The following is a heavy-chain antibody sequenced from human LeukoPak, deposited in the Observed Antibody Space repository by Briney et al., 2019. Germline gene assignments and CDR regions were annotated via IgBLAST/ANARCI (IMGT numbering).Heavy chain of an antibody. CDR2: INPNSGGT. CDR3: ATVAVTRGMFFDY. D-gene: IGHD4-11*01. Sequence: VASVKVSCKASGYTFTGYYMHWVRQAPGQGLEWMGWINPNSGGTNYAQKFQGRVTMTRDTSISTAYMELSRLRSDDTAVYYCATVAVTRGMFFDYWGQGTLVTVSS. V-gene: IGHV1-2*02. J-gene: IGHJ4*02. CDR1: GYTFTGYY.